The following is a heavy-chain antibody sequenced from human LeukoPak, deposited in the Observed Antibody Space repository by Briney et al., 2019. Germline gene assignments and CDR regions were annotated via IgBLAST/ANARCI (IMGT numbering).Heavy chain of an antibody. J-gene: IGHJ4*02. CDR2: INAGNGNT. CDR1: GYTFTSYY. V-gene: IGHV1-3*01. D-gene: IGHD5-18*01. CDR3: ARTTAMVTIFDY. Sequence: ASVKVSCKASGYTFTSYYMHWVRQAPGQGLEWMGWINAGNGNTKYSQKFQGRVTITRDTSASTAYMELSSLRSDDTAVYYCARTTAMVTIFDYWGQGTLVTVSS.